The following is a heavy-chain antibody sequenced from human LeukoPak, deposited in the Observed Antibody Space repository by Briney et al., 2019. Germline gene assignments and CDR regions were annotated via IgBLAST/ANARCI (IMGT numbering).Heavy chain of an antibody. V-gene: IGHV1-2*02. CDR1: GYTFTGYY. CDR2: INPNSCGT. J-gene: IGHJ5*02. Sequence: ASVKVSCKASGYTFTGYYMHWVRQAPGQGLEWMGWINPNSCGTNYAQKFHGRVTMTSDTSISTAYMELSRLRSDDTAVYYCARGSDFWSGYSIWFDPWGQGTLVTVSS. D-gene: IGHD3-3*01. CDR3: ARGSDFWSGYSIWFDP.